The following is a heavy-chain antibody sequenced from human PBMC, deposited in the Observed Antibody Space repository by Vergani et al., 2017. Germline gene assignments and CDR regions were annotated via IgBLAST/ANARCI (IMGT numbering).Heavy chain of an antibody. CDR1: GFTFRSFA. CDR3: AREGVPGDYFDY. D-gene: IGHD1-1*01. V-gene: IGHV3-23*01. J-gene: IGHJ4*02. Sequence: EVQLLESGGGLVQPGGSLRLSCAASGFTFRSFAMSWVRQAPGKGLEWVSAISGSGGSTYYADSVKGRFTISRDNSKNTLYLQMNSLRAEDTAVYYCAREGVPGDYFDYWGQGTLVTVSS. CDR2: ISGSGGST.